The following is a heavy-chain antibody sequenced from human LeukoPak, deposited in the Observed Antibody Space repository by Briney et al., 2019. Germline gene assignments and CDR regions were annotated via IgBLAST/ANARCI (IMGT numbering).Heavy chain of an antibody. CDR3: ARISSDSISYYDH. D-gene: IGHD3-22*01. Sequence: QTGGSLRLSCAGSGITFSTYWMHWVRQAPGKGLVWVSRINSEGSTISYADSVKGRFTISRDNAKNTLFLQMNSLRAEDTAVYYCARISSDSISYYDHWGQGTLVTVSP. CDR1: GITFSTYW. J-gene: IGHJ4*02. CDR2: INSEGSTI. V-gene: IGHV3-74*01.